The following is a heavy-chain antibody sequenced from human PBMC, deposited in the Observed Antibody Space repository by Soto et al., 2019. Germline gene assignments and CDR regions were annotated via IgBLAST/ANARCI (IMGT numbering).Heavy chain of an antibody. D-gene: IGHD3-9*01. Sequence: EVQLVESGGGLAQPGRSLRLSCAASGFTFDDYAMHWVRQAPGKGLEWVSGLSWNSGSIGYADSVKGRFTISRDNAKKSLYLQMKSLRAEDTALYYCASGRGYDILTGYYPYFDYWGQGTLVTVSS. CDR2: LSWNSGSI. CDR1: GFTFDDYA. CDR3: ASGRGYDILTGYYPYFDY. J-gene: IGHJ4*02. V-gene: IGHV3-9*01.